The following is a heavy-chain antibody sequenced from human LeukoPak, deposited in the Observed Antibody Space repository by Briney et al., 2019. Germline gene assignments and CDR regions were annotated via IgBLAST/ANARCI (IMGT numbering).Heavy chain of an antibody. CDR1: RFTFSSYA. V-gene: IGHV3-30-3*01. J-gene: IGHJ4*02. D-gene: IGHD6-6*01. Sequence: GGSLRLSCAASRFTFSSYAMHWVRQAPGKGLEWVAVISYDGSNKYYADSVKGRFTISRDNSKNTLYLQMNSLRAEDTAVYYCARRGSSSRLDYWGQGTLVTVSS. CDR3: ARRGSSSRLDY. CDR2: ISYDGSNK.